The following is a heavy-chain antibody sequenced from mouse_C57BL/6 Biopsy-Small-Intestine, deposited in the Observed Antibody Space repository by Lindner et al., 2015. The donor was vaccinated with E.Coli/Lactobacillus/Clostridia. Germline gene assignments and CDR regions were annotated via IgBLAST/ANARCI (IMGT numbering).Heavy chain of an antibody. D-gene: IGHD2-12*01. CDR3: ARGGAYYSHYDAMDY. CDR2: IYPRGGNT. V-gene: IGHV1-81*01. CDR1: GYTFTSYG. J-gene: IGHJ4*01. Sequence: VQLQESGAELARPGASVKLSCKASGYTFTSYGITWVKQRTGQGLEWIGEIYPRGGNTYYNEKFKGKATLTADKSSSTASMELRSLTSEDSAVYFCARGGAYYSHYDAMDYWGQGTSVTVSS.